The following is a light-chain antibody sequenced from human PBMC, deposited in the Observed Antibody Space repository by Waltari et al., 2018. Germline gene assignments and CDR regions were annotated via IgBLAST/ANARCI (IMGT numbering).Light chain of an antibody. V-gene: IGKV3-20*01. CDR2: DAS. Sequence: EIVLTQSPGTLSLSPGERATLSCRASQSVGRSLAWYQQKPGQAPRLLIYDASTRATGIPDRFSGSGSGTDFSLSISRLAPDDLAVYYCQHYVSLPVTFGQGTKVEFK. CDR3: QHYVSLPVT. CDR1: QSVGRS. J-gene: IGKJ1*01.